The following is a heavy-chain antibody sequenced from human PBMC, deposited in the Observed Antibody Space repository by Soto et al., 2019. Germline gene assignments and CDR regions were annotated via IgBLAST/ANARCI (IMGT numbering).Heavy chain of an antibody. CDR2: IYYSGST. D-gene: IGHD2-15*01. V-gene: IGHV4-59*01. Sequence: PSETLSLTCTVSGGSISSYYWSWIRQPPGKGLECIGYIYYSGSTNYNPSLKSRVTISVDTSKNQFSLKLSSVTAADTAVYYCARQLPYGGNSYYGMDVWGQGTTVTVSS. CDR1: GGSISSYY. J-gene: IGHJ6*02. CDR3: ARQLPYGGNSYYGMDV.